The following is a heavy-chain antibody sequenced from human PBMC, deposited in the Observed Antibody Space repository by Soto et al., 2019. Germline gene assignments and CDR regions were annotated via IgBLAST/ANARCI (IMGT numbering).Heavy chain of an antibody. CDR2: ISGSGFKK. D-gene: IGHD1-26*01. V-gene: IGHV3-23*01. CDR3: AKNQGVELVPLATVDWFDP. CDR1: GFLFEYFG. Sequence: GAMRLSCASSGFLFEYFGMSWVRQTPGKGLVWISSISGSGFKKYYADSVKGRFTISRDNSKSTVYLELNNLSAEDTAVYHCAKNQGVELVPLATVDWFDPWGQGSVVTVSS. J-gene: IGHJ5*02.